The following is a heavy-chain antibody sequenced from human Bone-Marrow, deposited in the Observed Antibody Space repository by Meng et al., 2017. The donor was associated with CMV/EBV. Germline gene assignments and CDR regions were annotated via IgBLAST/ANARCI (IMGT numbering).Heavy chain of an antibody. CDR1: GGSISSYY. J-gene: IGHJ5*02. V-gene: IGHV4-59*01. Sequence: SETLSLTCTVSGGSISSYYWSWIRQPPGKGLEWIGYIYYSGSTNYNPSLKSRVTISVDTSKNQFSLKLSSVTAADTAVYYCARVRHYYGSGTQNWFDPWGQGTLDTVSS. CDR3: ARVRHYYGSGTQNWFDP. D-gene: IGHD3-10*01. CDR2: IYYSGST.